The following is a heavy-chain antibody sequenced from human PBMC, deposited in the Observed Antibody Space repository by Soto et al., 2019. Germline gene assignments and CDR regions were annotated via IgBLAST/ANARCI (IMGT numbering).Heavy chain of an antibody. D-gene: IGHD5-18*01. CDR2: MSYDGRNT. J-gene: IGHJ4*02. CDR1: GFPFISFA. V-gene: IGHV3-30*18. CDR3: AKSHSTALVPYYFDY. Sequence: GGSLRLSCAASGFPFISFAMHWVRQAPGKGLEWVTFMSYDGRNTYYADSVKGRFTISRDNSKNTLYLQMSSLRAEDTAVYYCAKSHSTALVPYYFDYWGQGTLVTVSS.